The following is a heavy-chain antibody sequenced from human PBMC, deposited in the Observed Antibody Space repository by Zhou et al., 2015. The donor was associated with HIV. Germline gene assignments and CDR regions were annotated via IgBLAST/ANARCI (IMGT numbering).Heavy chain of an antibody. CDR3: AKEPQGKGGSDY. Sequence: EVQLLESGGGLVQPGGSLRLSCAASGFTFTSHAMTWVRQAPGKGLEWVSVINDSGDSPIYADSVKGRFTISRDNSKNTVYLQMNSLRAEDTAIYYCAKEPQGKGGSDYWGQGTLVTVSS. CDR1: GFTFTSHA. D-gene: IGHD3-16*01. CDR2: INDSGDSP. V-gene: IGHV3-23*01. J-gene: IGHJ4*02.